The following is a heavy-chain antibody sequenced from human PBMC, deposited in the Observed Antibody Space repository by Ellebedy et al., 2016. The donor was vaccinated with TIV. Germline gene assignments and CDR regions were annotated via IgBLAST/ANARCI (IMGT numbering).Heavy chain of an antibody. CDR1: GSTFSTYS. D-gene: IGHD1-26*01. CDR3: ARGASGTYYYYYMNV. CDR2: VSGSGKTT. V-gene: IGHV3-48*04. Sequence: GESLKISCTASGSTFSTYSMNWVRQAPGKGLEWVSYVSGSGKTTYYTDSVKGRFTISRDNAKNSLYLHMNSLRAEDTAMYYCARGASGTYYYYYMNVWGKGTTVTVSS. J-gene: IGHJ6*03.